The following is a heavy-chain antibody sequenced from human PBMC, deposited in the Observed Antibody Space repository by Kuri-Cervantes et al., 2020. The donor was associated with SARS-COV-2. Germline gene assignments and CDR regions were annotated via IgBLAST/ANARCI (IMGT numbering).Heavy chain of an antibody. J-gene: IGHJ6*02. D-gene: IGHD5-24*01. V-gene: IGHV2-70*18. CDR2: IDWDDDK. Sequence: TLSLTCTVSGGSISSYYWSWIRQPPGKALEWLALIDWDDDKYYSTSLKTRLTISKDTSKNQVVLTMTNMDPVDTATYYCARIRVEMATIGDYYYYGMDVWGQGTTVTVSS. CDR1: GGSISSYYW. CDR3: ARIRVEMATIGDYYYYGMDV.